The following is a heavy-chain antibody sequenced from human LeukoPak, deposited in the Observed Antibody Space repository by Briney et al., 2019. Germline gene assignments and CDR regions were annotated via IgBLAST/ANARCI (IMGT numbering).Heavy chain of an antibody. CDR2: INHSGST. V-gene: IGHV4-34*01. CDR3: ARPGYSSSWYNYYYMDV. CDR1: GGSFSGYH. J-gene: IGHJ6*03. Sequence: SETLSLTCAVYGGSFSGYHWSWIRQPPGKGLEWIGEINHSGSTNDNPSLKSRVTISVDTSKNQFSLKLSSVTAADTAVYYCARPGYSSSWYNYYYMDVWGKGTTVTVSS. D-gene: IGHD6-13*01.